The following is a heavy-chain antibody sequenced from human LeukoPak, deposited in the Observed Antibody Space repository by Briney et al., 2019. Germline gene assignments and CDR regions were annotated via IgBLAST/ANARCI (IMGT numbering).Heavy chain of an antibody. J-gene: IGHJ4*02. CDR2: FDPEDGET. CDR3: ATSYGSGSYSPFDY. D-gene: IGHD3-10*01. Sequence: ASVKVSCKVSGYTLTELSMHWVRQAPGKGLEWMGGFDPEDGETIYAQKFQGRVTMTEDTSTDTAYMELSSLRSEDTAVYYCATSYGSGSYSPFDYWGQGTLVTVSS. V-gene: IGHV1-24*01. CDR1: GYTLTELS.